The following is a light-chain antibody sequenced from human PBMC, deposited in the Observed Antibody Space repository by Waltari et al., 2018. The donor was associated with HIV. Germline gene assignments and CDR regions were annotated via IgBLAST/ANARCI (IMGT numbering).Light chain of an antibody. V-gene: IGKV4-1*01. Sequence: DIVMTQSPDSLAVSLGERAPINCKCSQSVFFSSNNNHYLAWYQQRPGQPPKLLIYWASTRESGVPDRFSGSGSGTDFTLTISSRQAEDVAVYYCQQYYSNPITFGQGTRLEIK. CDR1: QSVFFSSNNNHY. CDR3: QQYYSNPIT. J-gene: IGKJ5*01. CDR2: WAS.